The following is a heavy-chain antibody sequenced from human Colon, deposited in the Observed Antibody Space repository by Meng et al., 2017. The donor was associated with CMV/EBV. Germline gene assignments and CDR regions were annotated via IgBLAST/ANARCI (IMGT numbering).Heavy chain of an antibody. CDR1: GYTFTGYY. CDR2: INPDSGGT. Sequence: ASVKVSCKASGYTFTGYYLHWLRQAPGQGLEWMGWINPDSGGTNYAQKFQGRVTMTRDTSISTAYMELSSLRSEDTAVYYCWAWDCSSTSCYLSSLDYWGQGTLVTVSS. CDR3: WAWDCSSTSCYLSSLDY. J-gene: IGHJ4*02. V-gene: IGHV1-2*02. D-gene: IGHD2-2*01.